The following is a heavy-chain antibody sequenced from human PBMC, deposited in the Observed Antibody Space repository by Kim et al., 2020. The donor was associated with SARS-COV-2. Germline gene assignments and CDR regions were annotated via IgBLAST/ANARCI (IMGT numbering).Heavy chain of an antibody. CDR2: INPNSGGT. J-gene: IGHJ5*02. Sequence: ASVKVSCKASGYTFTGYYMHWVRQAPGQGLEWMGWINPNSGGTNYAQKFQGWVTMTRDTSISTAYMELSRLRSDDTAVYYCAREGIAVAENWFDPWGQGTLVTVSS. V-gene: IGHV1-2*04. CDR1: GYTFTGYY. D-gene: IGHD6-19*01. CDR3: AREGIAVAENWFDP.